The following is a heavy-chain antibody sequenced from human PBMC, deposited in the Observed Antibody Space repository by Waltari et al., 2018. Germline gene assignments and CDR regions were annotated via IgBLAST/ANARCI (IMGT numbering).Heavy chain of an antibody. CDR1: GGTFSSYA. V-gene: IGHV1-69*05. Sequence: QVQLVQSGAEVKKPGSSVKVSCKASGGTFSSYAISWVRQAPGQGLEWMGGIIPIFGTANYAQKFQGRVTITTDESTSTAYMELSSLRSEDTAVYYCARDYASGYSSGFKAFDIWGQGTMVTVSS. CDR2: IIPIFGTA. CDR3: ARDYASGYSSGFKAFDI. J-gene: IGHJ3*02. D-gene: IGHD6-19*01.